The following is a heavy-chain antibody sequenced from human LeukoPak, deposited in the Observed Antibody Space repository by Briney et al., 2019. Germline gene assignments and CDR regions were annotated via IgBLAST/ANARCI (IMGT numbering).Heavy chain of an antibody. V-gene: IGHV4-31*03. J-gene: IGHJ4*02. CDR1: GGSISSGGYY. Sequence: SETLSLTCTVSGGSISSGGYYWSWIRQHPGKGLEWIGYIYYSGSTYYNPSLKSRVTISVDTSKNQFSLKLSSVTAADTAVYYCAREEDLYYFDYWGQGTLVTVSS. CDR2: IYYSGST. CDR3: AREEDLYYFDY. D-gene: IGHD3-3*01.